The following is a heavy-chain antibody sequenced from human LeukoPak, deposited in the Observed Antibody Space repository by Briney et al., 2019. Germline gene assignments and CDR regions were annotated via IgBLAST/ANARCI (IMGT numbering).Heavy chain of an antibody. J-gene: IGHJ6*03. D-gene: IGHD2-2*01. Sequence: SETLSLTCTVSGGSISSYYWGWIRQPAGKGLEWIGRIYTSGSTNYNPSLKSRVTMSVDTSKNQFSLKLSSVTAADTAVYYCARGRYCRSTSCYPGGNYYYMDVWGKGTTVTVSS. CDR2: IYTSGST. V-gene: IGHV4-4*07. CDR1: GGSISSYY. CDR3: ARGRYCRSTSCYPGGNYYYMDV.